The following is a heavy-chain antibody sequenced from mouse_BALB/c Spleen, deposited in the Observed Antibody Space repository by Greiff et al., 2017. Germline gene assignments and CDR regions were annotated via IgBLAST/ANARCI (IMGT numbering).Heavy chain of an antibody. V-gene: IGHV14-4*02. D-gene: IGHD2-1*01. Sequence: EVQVVESGAELVRSGASVKLSCTASGFNIKDYYMHWVKQRPEQGLEWIGWIDPENGDTEYAPKFQGKATMTADTSSNTAYLQLSSLTSEDTAVYYCNAWGGNYEGLAYWGQGTLVTVS. J-gene: IGHJ3*01. CDR2: IDPENGDT. CDR1: GFNIKDYY. CDR3: NAWGGNYEGLAY.